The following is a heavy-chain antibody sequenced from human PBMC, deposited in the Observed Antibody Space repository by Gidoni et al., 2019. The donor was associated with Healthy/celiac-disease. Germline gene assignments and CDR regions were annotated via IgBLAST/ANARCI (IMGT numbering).Heavy chain of an antibody. D-gene: IGHD3-22*01. CDR1: GFTFSSYG. V-gene: IGHV3-30*18. CDR3: AKDTPLKYYDSSGYFSHPDY. J-gene: IGHJ4*02. Sequence: QVQLVESGGGVVQPGRSLRLSCAASGFTFSSYGMHWVRQAPGKGLEWVAVISYEGSNKYYADSVKGRFTISRDNSKKTLYLQMNSLRAEDTAVYYCAKDTPLKYYDSSGYFSHPDYWGQGTLVTVSS. CDR2: ISYEGSNK.